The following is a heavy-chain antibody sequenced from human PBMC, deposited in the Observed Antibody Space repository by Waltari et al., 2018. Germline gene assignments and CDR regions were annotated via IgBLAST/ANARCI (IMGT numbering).Heavy chain of an antibody. J-gene: IGHJ6*03. CDR1: GFTFSSYG. Sequence: QVQLVESGGGVVQPGRSLRLSCAASGFTFSSYGMPWVRQAPGKGLEWVAVIWYDGSNKYYADSVKGRFTISRDNSKNTLYLQMNSLRAEDTAVYYCAKELVAATPFYYYYYMDVWGKGTTVTVSS. D-gene: IGHD2-15*01. CDR2: IWYDGSNK. V-gene: IGHV3-33*06. CDR3: AKELVAATPFYYYYYMDV.